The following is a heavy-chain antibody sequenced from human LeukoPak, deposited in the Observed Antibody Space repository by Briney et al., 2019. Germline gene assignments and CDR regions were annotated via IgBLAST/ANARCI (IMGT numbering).Heavy chain of an antibody. V-gene: IGHV4-39*07. CDR3: VGYSSSHRVLFDY. J-gene: IGHJ4*02. CDR2: IYYSGST. D-gene: IGHD6-13*01. CDR1: GGSISSSSYY. Sequence: SETLSLTCTVSGGSISSSSYYWGWIRQPPGKGLEWIGSIYYSGSTYYNPSLKSRVTISVDTSKNQFSLKLSSVTAADTAVYYCVGYSSSHRVLFDYWGQGTLVTVSS.